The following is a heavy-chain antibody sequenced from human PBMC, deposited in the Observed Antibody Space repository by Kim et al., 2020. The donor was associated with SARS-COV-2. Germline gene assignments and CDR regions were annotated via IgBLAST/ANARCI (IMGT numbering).Heavy chain of an antibody. D-gene: IGHD1-26*01. CDR3: SKGWREGAV. Sequence: GGSLRLSCAASGFTFSNFGMNWVRQAPGKGLEWVSGIGGSGANTYYADSVKGRFTISRDNSKNTLYLQMNSLRAEDTAVYYCSKGWREGAVWGQGTTVTVSS. CDR2: IGGSGANT. J-gene: IGHJ6*02. V-gene: IGHV3-23*01. CDR1: GFTFSNFG.